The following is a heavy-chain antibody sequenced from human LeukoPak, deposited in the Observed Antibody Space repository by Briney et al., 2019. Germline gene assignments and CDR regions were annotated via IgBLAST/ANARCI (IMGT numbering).Heavy chain of an antibody. V-gene: IGHV1-69*13. J-gene: IGHJ4*02. CDR2: IIPIFGTA. CDR3: ARTSYCGGDCLDY. Sequence: SVKVSCKASGGTFSSYAISWVRQAPGQGLEWMGGIIPIFGTANYAQKFQGRVTITADESTSTAYMELSSLRSEDTAVYYYARTSYCGGDCLDYWGQGTLVTVSS. CDR1: GGTFSSYA. D-gene: IGHD2-21*02.